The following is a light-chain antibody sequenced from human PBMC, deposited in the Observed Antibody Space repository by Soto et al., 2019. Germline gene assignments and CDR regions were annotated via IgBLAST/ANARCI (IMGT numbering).Light chain of an antibody. CDR3: GTWDNSLSAVV. CDR1: SPNIGNNY. CDR2: DSN. Sequence: QSVLTQPPSVSAAPGQTVTISCSGSSPNIGNNYVSWYQQLPGTAPKLLIYDSNKRPSGIPDRFSGSKSGTSATLGITGLQTGDEADYYCGTWDNSLSAVVFGGGTKLTVL. J-gene: IGLJ2*01. V-gene: IGLV1-51*01.